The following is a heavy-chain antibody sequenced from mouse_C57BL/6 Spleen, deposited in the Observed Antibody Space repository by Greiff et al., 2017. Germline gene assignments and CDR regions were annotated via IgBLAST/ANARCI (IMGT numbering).Heavy chain of an antibody. CDR2: IYPSDSET. D-gene: IGHD1-1*01. CDR1: GYTFTSYW. CDR3: TTFITTVVAPFDY. V-gene: IGHV1-61*01. Sequence: QVQLQQPGAELVRPGSSVKLSCKASGYTFTSYWMDWVKQRPGQGLEWIGNIYPSDSETHYNQKFKDKATLTVDKSSSTAYMQLSSLTSEDSAVYYCTTFITTVVAPFDYWGQGTTLTVSS. J-gene: IGHJ2*01.